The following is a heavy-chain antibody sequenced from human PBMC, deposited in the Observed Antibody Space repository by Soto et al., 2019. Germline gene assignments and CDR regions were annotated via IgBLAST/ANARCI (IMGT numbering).Heavy chain of an antibody. CDR1: GGSFSGYY. CDR3: SGAPSSDGMDV. J-gene: IGHJ6*02. D-gene: IGHD3-10*01. V-gene: IGHV4-34*01. CDR2: INHSGST. Sequence: SETLSLTCAVYGGSFSGYYWSWIRQPPGKGLEWIGEINHSGSTNSNPSLKSRVTLSVDTSKNQFSLKLSSVTAADTAVFYWSGAPSSDGMDVWGQGTTVTVSS.